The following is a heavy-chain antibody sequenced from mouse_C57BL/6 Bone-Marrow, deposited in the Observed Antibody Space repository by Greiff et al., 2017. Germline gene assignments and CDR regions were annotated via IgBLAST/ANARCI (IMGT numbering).Heavy chain of an antibody. Sequence: QVQLQQSGAELARPGASVKLSCKASGYTFTSYGIRWVKQRTGQGLEWIGEIYPRSGNTYYNEKFKGKATLTADKSSSTAYMALRSLTSKDSAVSSGARDHVWDDYYAMDYWGQGTSVTVSS. CDR2: IYPRSGNT. D-gene: IGHD2-10*02. CDR3: ARDHVWDDYYAMDY. J-gene: IGHJ4*01. CDR1: GYTFTSYG. V-gene: IGHV1-81*01.